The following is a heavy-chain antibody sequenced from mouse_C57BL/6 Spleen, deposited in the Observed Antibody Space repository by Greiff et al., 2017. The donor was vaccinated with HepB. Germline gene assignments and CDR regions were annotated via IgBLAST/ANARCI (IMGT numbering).Heavy chain of an antibody. Sequence: VQLQQSGAELVKPGASVKLSCKASGYTFTSYWMHWVKQRPGQGLEWIGMIHPNSGSTNYNEKFKSKATLTVDKSSSTAYMQLSSLTSEDSAVYYCAGSNGNFWYFDVWGTGTTVTVSS. J-gene: IGHJ1*03. CDR1: GYTFTSYW. V-gene: IGHV1-64*01. CDR2: IHPNSGST. CDR3: AGSNGNFWYFDV. D-gene: IGHD2-1*01.